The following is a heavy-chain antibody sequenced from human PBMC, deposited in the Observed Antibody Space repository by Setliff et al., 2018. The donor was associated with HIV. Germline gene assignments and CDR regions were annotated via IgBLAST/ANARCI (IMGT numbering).Heavy chain of an antibody. D-gene: IGHD3-22*01. CDR1: GYTFTSYG. CDR2: INTYTGNP. CDR3: ARDGYYYDSSGHLAYYFDY. J-gene: IGHJ4*02. Sequence: GASVKVSCKASGYTFTSYGMNWVRQAPGQGLEWMGWINTYTGNPTYDQDFTGRFVFSLATSVSTAYLQISSLKAEDLAVYYCARDGYYYDSSGHLAYYFDYWGQGTLVTVS. V-gene: IGHV7-4-1*02.